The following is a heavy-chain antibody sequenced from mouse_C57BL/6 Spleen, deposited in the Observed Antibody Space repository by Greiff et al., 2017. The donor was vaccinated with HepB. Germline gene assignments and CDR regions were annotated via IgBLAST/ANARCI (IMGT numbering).Heavy chain of an antibody. Sequence: QVQLQQPGAELVMPGASVKLSCKASGYTFTSYWMHWVKQRPGQGLEWIGEIDPSDSYTNYNQKFKGKSTLTVDKSSSTAYMQLSSLTSEDSAVYYCARRGYYGSSYSYYFDYWGQGTTLTVSS. V-gene: IGHV1-69*01. CDR2: IDPSDSYT. CDR1: GYTFTSYW. D-gene: IGHD1-1*01. CDR3: ARRGYYGSSYSYYFDY. J-gene: IGHJ2*01.